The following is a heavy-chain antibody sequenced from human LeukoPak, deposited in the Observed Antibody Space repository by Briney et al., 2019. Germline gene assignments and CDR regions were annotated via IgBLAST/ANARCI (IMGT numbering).Heavy chain of an antibody. J-gene: IGHJ5*02. CDR1: GYTFTGYY. Sequence: GASVKVSCKASGYTFTGYYMHWVRQAPGQGLEWMGRINPNSGGTNYAQKFQGRVTMTRDTSISTAYMELSRLRSDDTAVYYCAGSPDYDFWSGLAVNNWFDPWGQGTLVTVSS. D-gene: IGHD3-3*01. CDR2: INPNSGGT. V-gene: IGHV1-2*06. CDR3: AGSPDYDFWSGLAVNNWFDP.